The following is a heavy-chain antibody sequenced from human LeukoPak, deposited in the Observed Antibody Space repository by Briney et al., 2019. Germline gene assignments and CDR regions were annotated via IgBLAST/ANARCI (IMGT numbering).Heavy chain of an antibody. CDR3: TRGSIAYYYMDV. CDR1: RGSLSRYN. V-gene: IGHV4-59*01. D-gene: IGHD3-22*01. J-gene: IGHJ6*03. Sequence: PETLSLTPTHSRGSLSRYNWSWIREPPRKGLEWIANIYYSGSTKYNPSLKSRVTISVDTSKNQLSLKLRSVTAADTAVYYCTRGSIAYYYMDVWGKGATVAISS. CDR2: IYYSGST.